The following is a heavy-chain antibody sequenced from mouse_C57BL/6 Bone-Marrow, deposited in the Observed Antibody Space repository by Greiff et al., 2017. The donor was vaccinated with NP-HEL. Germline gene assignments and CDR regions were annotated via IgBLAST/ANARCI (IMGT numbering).Heavy chain of an antibody. CDR3: ARDWDDWYFDV. Sequence: QVQLQQPGAELVMPGASVKLSCKASGYTFTSYWMHWVKQRPGQGLGWIGEIDPSDSYTNYNQKFKGKSTLTVDKSSSTAYMQLSSLTSEDSAVYYCARDWDDWYFDVWGTGTTVTVSS. V-gene: IGHV1-69*01. D-gene: IGHD4-1*01. CDR1: GYTFTSYW. J-gene: IGHJ1*03. CDR2: IDPSDSYT.